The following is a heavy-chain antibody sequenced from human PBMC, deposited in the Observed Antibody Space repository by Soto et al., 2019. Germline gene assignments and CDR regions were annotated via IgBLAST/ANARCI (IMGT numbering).Heavy chain of an antibody. CDR2: IYYSEST. CDR1: GGSISSYY. Sequence: PSETLSLTCTVSGGSISSYYWSWIRQPPGKGLEWIGYIYYSESTNYNPSLKSRITISVDTSKNQFSLKLSSVTAAYTFVYYCARPRGYDTLTPAFDYWGQGTLVTVSS. CDR3: ARPRGYDTLTPAFDY. D-gene: IGHD3-9*01. V-gene: IGHV4-59*08. J-gene: IGHJ4*02.